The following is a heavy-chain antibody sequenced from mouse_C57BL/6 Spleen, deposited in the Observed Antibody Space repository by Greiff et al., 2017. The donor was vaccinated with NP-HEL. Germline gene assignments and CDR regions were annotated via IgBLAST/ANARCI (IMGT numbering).Heavy chain of an antibody. D-gene: IGHD2-4*01. CDR2: IYPRDGST. J-gene: IGHJ4*01. V-gene: IGHV1-78*01. CDR1: GYTFTDHT. Sequence: VQLQQSDAELVKPGASVKISCKVSGYTFTDHTIHWMKQRPEQGLEWIGYIYPRDGSTKYIEKFKGKATLTADKSSSTAYMQLNSLTSEDSAVYFCARESIYYDYDVAMDYWGQGTSVTVSS. CDR3: ARESIYYDYDVAMDY.